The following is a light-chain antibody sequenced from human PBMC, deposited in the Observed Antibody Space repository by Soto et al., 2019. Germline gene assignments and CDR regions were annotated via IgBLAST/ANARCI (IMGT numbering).Light chain of an antibody. Sequence: DIQLTQSPSFLSASVGDRVTINCRASQGISSSLAWYKQRAGKAPKFLIYAAPTLQSGAPSRFSGSGPGTEFALTISSLQPEDSATYYCQQIKSYPLTVGGGTKVEIK. V-gene: IGKV1-9*01. CDR1: QGISSS. CDR3: QQIKSYPLT. CDR2: AAP. J-gene: IGKJ4*01.